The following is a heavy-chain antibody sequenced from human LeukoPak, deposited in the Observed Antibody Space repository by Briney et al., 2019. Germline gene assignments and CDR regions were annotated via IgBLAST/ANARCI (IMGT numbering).Heavy chain of an antibody. CDR2: IIPIFGTA. D-gene: IGHD2-15*01. CDR1: GGTFSSYA. CDR3: ARSQGYCSGGSCRTYNWFDP. J-gene: IGHJ5*02. Sequence: SVKVSCKASGGTFSSYAISWVRQAPGQGLEWKGGIIPIFGTANYAQKFQGRVTITTDESTSTAYMELSSLRSEDTAVYYCARSQGYCSGGSCRTYNWFDPWGQGTLVTVSS. V-gene: IGHV1-69*05.